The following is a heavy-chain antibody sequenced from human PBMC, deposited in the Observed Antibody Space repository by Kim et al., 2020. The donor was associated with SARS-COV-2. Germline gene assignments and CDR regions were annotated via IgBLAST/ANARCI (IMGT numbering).Heavy chain of an antibody. D-gene: IGHD6-13*01. V-gene: IGHV3-30*04. CDR3: ASQLNL. CDR2: ISYDGSNK. CDR1: GFTFSSYA. J-gene: IGHJ4*02. Sequence: GGSLRLSCAASGFTFSSYAMHWVRQAPGKGLEWVAVISYDGSNKYYADSVKGRFTISRDNSKNTLYLQMNSLRAEDTAVYYCASQLNLWGQGTLVTVSS.